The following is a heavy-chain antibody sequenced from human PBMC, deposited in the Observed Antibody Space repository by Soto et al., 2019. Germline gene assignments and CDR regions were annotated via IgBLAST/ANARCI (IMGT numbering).Heavy chain of an antibody. Sequence: QVQLVESGGGVVQPGRSLRLSCAASGFTFSGYAMHWVRQAPGKGLEWVAVISYDGSNEYYADSVQGRFTISRDTSKNTLYLQVNSLRAEDTAVYYCAREGRADIFPYYSDYWGQGTLVTVSS. CDR2: ISYDGSNE. V-gene: IGHV3-30-3*01. J-gene: IGHJ4*02. CDR3: AREGRADIFPYYSDY. CDR1: GFTFSGYA. D-gene: IGHD2-15*01.